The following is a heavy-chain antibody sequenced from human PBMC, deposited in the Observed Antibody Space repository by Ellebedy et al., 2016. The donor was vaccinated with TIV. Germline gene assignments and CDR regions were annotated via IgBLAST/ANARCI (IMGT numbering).Heavy chain of an antibody. CDR1: GFTFRRYW. CDR3: ARDNLQYSSSWYGSNMIVGATSLDY. V-gene: IGHV3-7*01. CDR2: ITQDGSEK. Sequence: PGGSLRLSCAASGFTFRRYWMSWVRQAPGKGLEWVSNITQDGSEKYYADSVTGRFTISRDNANISLYLQMNSRRAEDTAVFYCARDNLQYSSSWYGSNMIVGATSLDYWGQGTLVTVSS. J-gene: IGHJ4*02. D-gene: IGHD6-13*01.